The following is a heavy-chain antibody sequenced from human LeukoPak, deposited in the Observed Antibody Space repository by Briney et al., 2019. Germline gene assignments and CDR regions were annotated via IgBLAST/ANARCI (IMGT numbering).Heavy chain of an antibody. D-gene: IGHD2-8*02. V-gene: IGHV3-7*01. CDR2: INADGSDK. CDR1: GFPFQSYW. Sequence: PGGSLRLSCTASGFPFQSYWMNWVRQAPGKGLELVANINADGSDKYFMDSVKGRFSISRDNANNRLHLQMTSLRAEDTAVYYCMPGRGYWGQGTLVAVSS. J-gene: IGHJ4*02. CDR3: MPGRGY.